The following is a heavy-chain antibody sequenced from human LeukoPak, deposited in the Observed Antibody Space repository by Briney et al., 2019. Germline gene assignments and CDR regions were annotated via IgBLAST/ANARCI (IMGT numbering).Heavy chain of an antibody. J-gene: IGHJ6*03. CDR3: ARDRSYPKGYYYYYYYMDV. D-gene: IGHD2-2*01. V-gene: IGHV3-48*03. Sequence: GGSLRLSCAASGFTFSSYEMNWVRQAPGKGLEWVSYISSSGSTMYYADSVKGRFTISRDNSKNTLYLQMNSLRAEDTAVYYCARDRSYPKGYYYYYYYMDVWGKGTTVTVSS. CDR1: GFTFSSYE. CDR2: ISSSGSTM.